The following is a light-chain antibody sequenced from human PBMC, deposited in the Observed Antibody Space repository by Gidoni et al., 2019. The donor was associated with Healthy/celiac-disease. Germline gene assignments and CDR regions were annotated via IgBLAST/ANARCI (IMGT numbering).Light chain of an antibody. J-gene: IGLJ2*01. Sequence: QSVLTPPPSVSGAPGPRVTISCTGSSSNIGACYAVHWYQPLPGTAPKLLIYVNSNRPSGVPDRFSGSKSGTSASLAITGLQAEDEADYYCQSYDSSFPVLFGGGTKLTVL. CDR2: VNS. V-gene: IGLV1-40*01. CDR3: QSYDSSFPVL. CDR1: SSNIGACYA.